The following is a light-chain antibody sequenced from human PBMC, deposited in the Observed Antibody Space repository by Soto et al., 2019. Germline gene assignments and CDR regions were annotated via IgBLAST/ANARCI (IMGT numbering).Light chain of an antibody. V-gene: IGLV2-11*01. CDR1: SSDVGGYNS. J-gene: IGLJ3*02. CDR2: DVS. Sequence: QSALTQPRSVSGSPGQSVTISCTGTSSDVGGYNSVSWYQQCPGKVPKLLIYDVSKRPSGVPDRFSGSKSGNTSSLTISGLQADDDAHYYCCSSAGSHPLVFGGGTKLTVL. CDR3: CSSAGSHPLV.